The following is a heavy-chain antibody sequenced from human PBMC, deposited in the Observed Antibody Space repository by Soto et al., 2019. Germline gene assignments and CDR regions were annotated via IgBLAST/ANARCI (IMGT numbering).Heavy chain of an antibody. CDR1: GFTFSSYA. V-gene: IGHV3-23*01. D-gene: IGHD3-3*01. Sequence: PGGSLRLSCAASGFTFSSYAMSWVRQAPGKGLEWVSAISGSGGSTYYADSVKGRFTISRDNSKNTLYLQMNSLRAEDTAVYYCAKNPEGYDFWSGYDNNWFDPWGQGTLVTVSS. J-gene: IGHJ5*02. CDR3: AKNPEGYDFWSGYDNNWFDP. CDR2: ISGSGGST.